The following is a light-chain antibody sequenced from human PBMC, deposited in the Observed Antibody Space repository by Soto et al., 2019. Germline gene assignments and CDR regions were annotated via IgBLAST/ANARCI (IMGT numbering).Light chain of an antibody. J-gene: IGLJ3*02. CDR1: SSNIGAGYD. V-gene: IGLV1-40*01. Sequence: QSVLTQPPSVSGAPGQRVTISCTGSSSNIGAGYDVHWYQQLPGTAPKLLIYGNTNRPSGVPDRFSASKSGTSASLAITGLQAEDEADYYCQSYDSSLSCWVFGGGTQLTFL. CDR3: QSYDSSLSCWV. CDR2: GNT.